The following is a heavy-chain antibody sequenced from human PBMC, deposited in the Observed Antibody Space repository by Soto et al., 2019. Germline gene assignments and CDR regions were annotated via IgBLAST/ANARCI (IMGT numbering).Heavy chain of an antibody. D-gene: IGHD3-9*01. J-gene: IGHJ4*02. CDR1: GGSISSSSYY. V-gene: IGHV4-39*01. CDR2: IYYSGST. CDR3: ARRSDSPLYYDILPGRIDY. Sequence: QLQLQESGPGLVKPSETLSLTCTVSGGSISSSSYYWGWIRQPPGKGLEWIGSIYYSGSTYYNPSLKSRDTISVDTSKNKFALKLSSVTAADTAVYYCARRSDSPLYYDILPGRIDYWGQGTLVTVSS.